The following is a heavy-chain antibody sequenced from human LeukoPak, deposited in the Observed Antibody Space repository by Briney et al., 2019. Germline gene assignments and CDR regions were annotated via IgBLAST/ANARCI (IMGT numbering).Heavy chain of an antibody. CDR2: ISGSGSST. V-gene: IGHV3-23*01. CDR1: GFTFSSYA. D-gene: IGHD1-26*01. J-gene: IGHJ3*02. CDR3: AKDSRYSGNYKAFDN. Sequence: GGSLRLSCAASGFTFSSYAMSWVRQAPGKGLKRVSGISGSGSSTNYADSVKGRFTISRDNAKNTLYLHMNSLRVEDTAVFYCAKDSRYSGNYKAFDNWGRGTMVTVSS.